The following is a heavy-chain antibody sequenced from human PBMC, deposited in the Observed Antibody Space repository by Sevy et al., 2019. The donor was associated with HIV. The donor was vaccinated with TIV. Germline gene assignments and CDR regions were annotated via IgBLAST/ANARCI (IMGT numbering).Heavy chain of an antibody. D-gene: IGHD3-10*01. J-gene: IGHJ6*02. CDR1: GYTFTSYY. CDR2: INPSGGST. V-gene: IGHV1-46*01. CDR3: AGGDYGSGSPYYYYYYGMDV. Sequence: ASVKVSCKASGYTFTSYYMHWVRQAPGQGLEWMGIINPSGGSTSYAQKFQGRVTMTRDTSTSTIYMELSSLRSEDTAVYYCAGGDYGSGSPYYYYYYGMDVWGQGTTVTVSS.